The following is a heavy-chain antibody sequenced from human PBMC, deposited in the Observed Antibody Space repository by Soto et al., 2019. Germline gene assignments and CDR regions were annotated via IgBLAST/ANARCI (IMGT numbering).Heavy chain of an antibody. CDR2: ISISSSYI. CDR1: GFTFSSYI. D-gene: IGHD2-2*01. CDR3: GKGKGYCNSTSCLYYYYGMDV. V-gene: IGHV3-21*01. Sequence: GGSLRLSCAASGFTFSSYIMNWVRQAPGKGLEWVSSISISSSYIYYADSVNGRFTISRDNAKNSLYLQMNSLRAEDTAVYYCGKGKGYCNSTSCLYYYYGMDVWGQGNPGHRLL. J-gene: IGHJ6*02.